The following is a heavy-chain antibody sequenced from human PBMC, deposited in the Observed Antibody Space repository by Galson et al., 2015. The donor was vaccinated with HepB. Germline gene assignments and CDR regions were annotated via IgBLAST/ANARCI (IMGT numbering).Heavy chain of an antibody. Sequence: SLRLSCAASGFTFNSYAMAWVRQAPGKGLEWVAVVYSDGGTIHYGDSVRGRFTISRDNSKNTLYLQMNSLRDEDTAVYYCARDQGSGSWHSFDFWGQGTLVTVSS. CDR1: GFTFNSYA. D-gene: IGHD6-13*01. CDR2: VYSDGGTI. V-gene: IGHV3-33*08. CDR3: ARDQGSGSWHSFDF. J-gene: IGHJ4*02.